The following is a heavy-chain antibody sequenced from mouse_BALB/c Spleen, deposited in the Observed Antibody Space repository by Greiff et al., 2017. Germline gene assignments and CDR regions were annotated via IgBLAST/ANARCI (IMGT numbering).Heavy chain of an antibody. V-gene: IGHV14-3*02. J-gene: IGHJ2*01. CDR3: AREDYYGSDLFDY. CDR1: GFNIKDTY. CDR2: IDPANGNT. Sequence: VQLQQSGAELVKPGASVKLSCTASGFNIKDTYMHWVKQRPEQGLEWIGRIDPANGNTKYDPKFQGKATITADTSSNTAYLQLSSLTSEDTAVYYCAREDYYGSDLFDYWGQGTTLTVSS. D-gene: IGHD1-1*01.